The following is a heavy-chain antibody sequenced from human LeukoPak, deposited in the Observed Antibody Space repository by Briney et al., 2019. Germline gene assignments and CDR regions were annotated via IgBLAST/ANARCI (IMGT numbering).Heavy chain of an antibody. Sequence: ASVKVSCKASGYTFTSYAMHWVRQAPGQRLEWMGWINAGNGNTKYSQKFQGRVTITRDTSASTAYMELSSLRSEDTAVYYCARGGNDYGDYDYWGQGTLVTVSS. CDR1: GYTFTSYA. CDR3: ARGGNDYGDYDY. CDR2: INAGNGNT. V-gene: IGHV1-3*01. J-gene: IGHJ4*02. D-gene: IGHD4-17*01.